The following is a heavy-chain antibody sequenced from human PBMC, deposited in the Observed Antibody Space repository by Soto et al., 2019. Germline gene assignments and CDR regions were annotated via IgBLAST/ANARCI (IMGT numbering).Heavy chain of an antibody. CDR2: IDPSDSYT. CDR3: ARQNSGSYYYYYGMDV. D-gene: IGHD1-26*01. J-gene: IGHJ6*02. CDR1: GYSFTSYW. V-gene: IGHV5-10-1*01. Sequence: GESLKISCKGSGYSFTSYWISWVRQMPGKGLEWMGRIDPSDSYTNYSPSFQGHVTISADKSISTAYLQWSSLKASDTAMYYCARQNSGSYYYYYGMDVWGQGTTVTVS.